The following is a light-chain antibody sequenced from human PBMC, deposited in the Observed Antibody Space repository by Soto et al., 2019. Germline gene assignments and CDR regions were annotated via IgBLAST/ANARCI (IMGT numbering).Light chain of an antibody. CDR3: SSYTSSSTLL. J-gene: IGLJ2*01. CDR2: EVS. Sequence: QSALTQPPSVSGSPGQSVTISCTGTSSDVGRYNRVSWYQQPPGTAPKLMIYEVSNRPSGVPDRFSRSKSGNTASLTISGLQAEDEADYYCSSYTSSSTLLFGGGTKLTVL. V-gene: IGLV2-18*02. CDR1: SSDVGRYNR.